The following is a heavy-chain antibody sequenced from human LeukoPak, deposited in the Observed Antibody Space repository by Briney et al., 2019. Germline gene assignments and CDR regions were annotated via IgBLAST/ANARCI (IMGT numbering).Heavy chain of an antibody. D-gene: IGHD6-19*01. CDR1: GGSISSYY. J-gene: IGHJ6*02. CDR2: IYYSGST. V-gene: IGHV4-59*01. CDR3: ARDKLEYSSGWDYYYYGMDV. Sequence: SETLSLTCTVSGGSISSYYWSWIRQPPGKGLEWIGYIYYSGSTDYNPSLKSRVTISVDTSKNQFSLKLSSVTAADTAVYYCARDKLEYSSGWDYYYYGMDVWGQGTTVTVSS.